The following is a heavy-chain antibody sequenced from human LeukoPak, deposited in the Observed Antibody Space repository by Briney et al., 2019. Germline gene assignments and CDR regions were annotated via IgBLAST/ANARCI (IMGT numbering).Heavy chain of an antibody. Sequence: SETLSLTCVVSGDSLNSRSYYWGWIRQPPGKGLEWIGSIYYSGSTYYNPSLKSRITISVDTSKTQFSLKLSSVTAADTAVYYYARVIAYCGGDCYPENRGVLDYWGQGTLVTVSS. D-gene: IGHD2-21*02. CDR3: ARVIAYCGGDCYPENRGVLDY. CDR1: GDSLNSRSYY. J-gene: IGHJ4*02. CDR2: IYYSGST. V-gene: IGHV4-39*07.